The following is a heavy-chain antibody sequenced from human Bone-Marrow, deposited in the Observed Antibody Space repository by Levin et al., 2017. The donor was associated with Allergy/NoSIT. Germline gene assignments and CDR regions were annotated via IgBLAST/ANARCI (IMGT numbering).Heavy chain of an antibody. J-gene: IGHJ2*01. CDR1: GFTFSSYD. V-gene: IGHV3-13*04. Sequence: GGSLRLSCAASGFTFSSYDMHWVRQATGKGLEWVSAIGTAGDTYYPGSVKGRFTISRENAKNSLYLQMNSLRAGDTAVYYCARSPIAVAGLRSYWYFDLWGRGTLVTVSS. CDR2: IGTAGDT. D-gene: IGHD6-19*01. CDR3: ARSPIAVAGLRSYWYFDL.